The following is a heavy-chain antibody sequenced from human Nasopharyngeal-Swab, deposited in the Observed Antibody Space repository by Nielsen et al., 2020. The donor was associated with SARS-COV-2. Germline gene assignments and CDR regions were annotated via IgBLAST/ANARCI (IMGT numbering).Heavy chain of an antibody. J-gene: IGHJ6*02. D-gene: IGHD2-2*01. Sequence: LSLTCAASGFTFSSYSMNWVRQAPGKGLEWVSSISSSSSYIYYADSVKGRFTISRDNAKNSLYLQMNSLRAEDTAVYYCARDPSLGTSCYECDYYGMDVWGQGTTVTVSS. V-gene: IGHV3-21*01. CDR2: ISSSSSYI. CDR3: ARDPSLGTSCYECDYYGMDV. CDR1: GFTFSSYS.